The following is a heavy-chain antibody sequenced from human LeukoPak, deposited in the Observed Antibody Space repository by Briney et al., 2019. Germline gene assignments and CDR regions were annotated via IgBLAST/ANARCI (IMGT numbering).Heavy chain of an antibody. Sequence: GGSLRLSCAASGFTFSSYSMNWLRQAPGKGLEWVSSISSSSSYIYYADSVKGRFTISRDNAKNSLYLQMNSLRAEDTAGYYCARDSRYGSGECDIWGQEKMVTVSS. D-gene: IGHD3-10*01. J-gene: IGHJ3*02. CDR2: ISSSSSYI. CDR1: GFTFSSYS. V-gene: IGHV3-21*01. CDR3: ARDSRYGSGECDI.